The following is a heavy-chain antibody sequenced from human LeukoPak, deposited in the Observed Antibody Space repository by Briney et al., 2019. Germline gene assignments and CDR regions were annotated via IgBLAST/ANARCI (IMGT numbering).Heavy chain of an antibody. CDR1: GYTLTGYY. V-gene: IGHV1-2*02. CDR3: ASVGHGSGSYYNNFDY. CDR2: INPNSGGT. D-gene: IGHD3-10*01. J-gene: IGHJ4*02. Sequence: ASVKVSCKASGYTLTGYYMHWVRQAPGQGLEWMGWINPNSGGTNYAQKFQGRVTMTRDTSISTAYMELSRLRSDDTAVYYCASVGHGSGSYYNNFDYWGQGTLVTVSS.